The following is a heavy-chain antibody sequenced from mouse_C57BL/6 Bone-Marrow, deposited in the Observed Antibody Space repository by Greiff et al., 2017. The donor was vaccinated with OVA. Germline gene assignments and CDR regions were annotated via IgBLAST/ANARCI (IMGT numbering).Heavy chain of an antibody. J-gene: IGHJ3*01. CDR3: TRGGGGAWFSY. V-gene: IGHV1-15*01. Sequence: QVQLQQSGAELVRPGASVTLSCKASGYTFTDYEMHWVKQTPVHGLEWIGAIDTETGGTDYHQKFKGKAILTADKSSSTAYMELRSLTSEDSAVYYCTRGGGGAWFSYWGQGTLVTVSA. D-gene: IGHD1-1*02. CDR2: IDTETGGT. CDR1: GYTFTDYE.